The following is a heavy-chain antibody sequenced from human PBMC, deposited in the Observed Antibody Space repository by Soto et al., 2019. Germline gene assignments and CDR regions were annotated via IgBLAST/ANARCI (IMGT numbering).Heavy chain of an antibody. CDR3: VKDGSSGWPYYYGLDV. CDR2: ISYGGSNK. D-gene: IGHD6-19*01. CDR1: GFTFSSYG. V-gene: IGHV3-30*18. J-gene: IGHJ6*02. Sequence: GGSLRLSCAASGFTFSSYGMHWVRQAPGKGLEWVAVISYGGSNKYYADSVKGRFTIARDNSKNTLFLHMSSLRAEDTAVYYCVKDGSSGWPYYYGLDVWGQGTSVTVSS.